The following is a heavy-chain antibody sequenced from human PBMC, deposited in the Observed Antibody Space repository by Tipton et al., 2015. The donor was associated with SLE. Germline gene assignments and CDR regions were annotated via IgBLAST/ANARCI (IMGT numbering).Heavy chain of an antibody. CDR3: ALRWPDTWTTVY. CDR2: ISPETGNT. CDR1: GYTFRSFG. V-gene: IGHV1-18*01. D-gene: IGHD5-12*01. J-gene: IGHJ4*02. Sequence: QLVQSGAEVKKPGASVKVSCKASGYTFRSFGVNWLRQAPGHGLEWLGWISPETGNTKYAQKLQGRVTVTTDTSTSTAYMDLWSLRSDDTAVYYCALRWPDTWTTVYWGQGTLVTVSS.